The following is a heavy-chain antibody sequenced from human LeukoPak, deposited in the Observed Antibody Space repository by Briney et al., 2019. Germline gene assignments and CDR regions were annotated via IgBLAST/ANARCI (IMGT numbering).Heavy chain of an antibody. CDR3: ARGEHSSSWPNLYFDY. V-gene: IGHV1-18*01. CDR1: GYTFTNYY. Sequence: ASVKVSCKASGYTFTNYYITWVRQAPGQGLEWMGWISAYNGNTNYAQKLQGRVTMSTDTSTSTAYMELRSLRSDDTAVYYCARGEHSSSWPNLYFDYWGQGTLVTVSS. J-gene: IGHJ4*02. D-gene: IGHD6-13*01. CDR2: ISAYNGNT.